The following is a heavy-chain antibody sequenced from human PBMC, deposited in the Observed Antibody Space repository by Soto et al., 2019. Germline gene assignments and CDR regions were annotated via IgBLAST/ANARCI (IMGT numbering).Heavy chain of an antibody. D-gene: IGHD3-22*01. Sequence: QVQLVESGGGVVQPGRSLRLSCAASGFTFSSYGMHWVRQAPGKGLEWVAVISYDGSNKYYADSVKGRFTISRDNSKNTLYLQMNSLRAEDTAVYYCAKDPGDSSATPHSSYYYYGMDVWGQGTTVTVSS. CDR3: AKDPGDSSATPHSSYYYYGMDV. V-gene: IGHV3-30*18. CDR2: ISYDGSNK. J-gene: IGHJ6*02. CDR1: GFTFSSYG.